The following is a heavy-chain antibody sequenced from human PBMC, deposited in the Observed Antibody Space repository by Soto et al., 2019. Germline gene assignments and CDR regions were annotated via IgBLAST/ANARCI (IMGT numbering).Heavy chain of an antibody. J-gene: IGHJ6*02. CDR3: VRDRGNRLRMEG. V-gene: IGHV4-31*03. D-gene: IGHD3-16*01. CDR2: ILYSEKN. CDR1: GASITSGGSY. Sequence: TLSLTCSVSGASITSGGSYWTWIRQHPGKGLEWIGNILYSEKNYYNPSLKSRVTISLDTSKNQFSLKVNSVTAADTAVYYGVRDRGNRLRMEGWGQGTTVRVSS.